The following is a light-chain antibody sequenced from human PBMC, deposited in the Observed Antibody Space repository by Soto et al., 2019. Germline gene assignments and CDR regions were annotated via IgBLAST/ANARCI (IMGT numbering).Light chain of an antibody. V-gene: IGLV2-14*01. CDR3: CSYTTSNTRQIV. Sequence: QSVLTQPASVSGSPGQSITISCTGTSRDVGGYNYVSWYQQHPGKAPKFMIYDVSNRPSGVSSRFSGSKSGNTASLTISGLQAEDEADYYCCSYTTSNTRQIVFGTGTKVTVL. CDR2: DVS. CDR1: SRDVGGYNY. J-gene: IGLJ1*01.